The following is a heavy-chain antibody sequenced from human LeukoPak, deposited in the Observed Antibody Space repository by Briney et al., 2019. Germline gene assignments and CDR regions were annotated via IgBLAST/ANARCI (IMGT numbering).Heavy chain of an antibody. CDR1: GFSFSSYN. CDR3: ARTGRYSGYDSAFDI. J-gene: IGHJ3*02. D-gene: IGHD5-12*01. CDR2: ISSSSSTI. V-gene: IGHV3-48*04. Sequence: GGSLRLSCAASGFSFSSYNMNWVRQAPGKGLEWVSYISSSSSTIYYADSVKGRFTISRDNAKNSLYLQMNSLRAEDTAVYYCARTGRYSGYDSAFDIWGQGTMVTVSS.